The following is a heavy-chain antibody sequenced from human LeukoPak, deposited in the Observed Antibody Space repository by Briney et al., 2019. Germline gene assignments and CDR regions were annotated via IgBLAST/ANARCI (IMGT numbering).Heavy chain of an antibody. D-gene: IGHD3-10*01. CDR3: ARDPMVRGAIVVTCLDC. Sequence: PGGSLRLSCAASGFTFSIYSMNWVRQAPGKGLEWVSYISSSSSTIYYADSVKGRFTISRDNAKNSLYLQMNSLRAEDTAVYYCARDPMVRGAIVVTCLDCWGQGTLVTVSS. V-gene: IGHV3-48*01. CDR1: GFTFSIYS. J-gene: IGHJ4*02. CDR2: ISSSSSTI.